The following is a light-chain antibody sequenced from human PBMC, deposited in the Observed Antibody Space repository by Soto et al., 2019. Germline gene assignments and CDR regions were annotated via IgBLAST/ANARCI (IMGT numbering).Light chain of an antibody. V-gene: IGKV3-11*01. Sequence: IVMTQSPATLSVSPGERATLSCRASQSIDINLAWYQQKPGQAPRLLIYDASNRATGIPARLSGSGSGTDFTLTIRSLEPEDFAVYYCQQRSNWPTFGQGTRLEIK. J-gene: IGKJ5*01. CDR3: QQRSNWPT. CDR2: DAS. CDR1: QSIDIN.